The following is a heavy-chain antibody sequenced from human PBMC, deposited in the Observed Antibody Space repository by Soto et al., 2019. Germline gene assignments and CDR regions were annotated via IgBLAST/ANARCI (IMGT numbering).Heavy chain of an antibody. V-gene: IGHV4-31*03. Sequence: QVQLQESGPGLVKPSQTLSLTCTVSGGSISSGGYYWSWIRQHPGKGLEWIGYIYYSGSTYYNPSLKSRVTISVDTSKNQFSLKLSSVTAADTAVYYCARAYVWGSQNKNYCDYWGQGTLVTVSS. CDR1: GGSISSGGYY. D-gene: IGHD3-16*01. CDR2: IYYSGST. CDR3: ARAYVWGSQNKNYCDY. J-gene: IGHJ4*02.